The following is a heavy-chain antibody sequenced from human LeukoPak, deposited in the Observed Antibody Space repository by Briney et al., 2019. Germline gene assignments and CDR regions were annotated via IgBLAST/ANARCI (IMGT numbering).Heavy chain of an antibody. D-gene: IGHD3-16*01. J-gene: IGHJ3*01. CDR2: IHGNGETT. Sequence: GGSLRLSCVGSGFMFSRFGLIWVRQAPGKGLEWVSGIHGNGETTYYGDSVKGRFTISRDNSKITLYLQMNSLRVEDTAEYFCGRDPNGDYVGAFEFWGQGTKVAVSS. CDR3: GRDPNGDYVGAFEF. CDR1: GFMFSRFG. V-gene: IGHV3-23*01.